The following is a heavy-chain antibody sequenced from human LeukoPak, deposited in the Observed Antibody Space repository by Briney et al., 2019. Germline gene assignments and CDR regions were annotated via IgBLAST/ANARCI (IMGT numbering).Heavy chain of an antibody. J-gene: IGHJ6*03. CDR3: ARTTMVRGTYYMDV. CDR2: IYYSGST. D-gene: IGHD3-10*01. V-gene: IGHV4-61*08. Sequence: SETLSLTCAVSGDSISSGDYSWSWIRQPPGKGLEWIGYIYYSGSTNYNPSLKSRVTISVDTSKNQFSLKLSSVTAADTAVYYCARTTMVRGTYYMDVWGKGTTVTISS. CDR1: GDSISSGDYS.